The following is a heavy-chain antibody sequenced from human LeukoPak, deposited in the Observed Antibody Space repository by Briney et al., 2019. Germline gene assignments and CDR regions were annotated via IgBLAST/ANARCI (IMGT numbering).Heavy chain of an antibody. Sequence: GESLKISCKGSGYSFTSYWIGWVRQLPRKGLEWMGIIFPGDSDTRYSPSFQGQVTISADKSISTAYLQWSSLKASDTAMYYCARRGGSGSYSNYYYYMDVWGKGTTVTVS. J-gene: IGHJ6*03. D-gene: IGHD3-10*01. CDR3: ARRGGSGSYSNYYYYMDV. CDR2: IFPGDSDT. V-gene: IGHV5-51*01. CDR1: GYSFTSYW.